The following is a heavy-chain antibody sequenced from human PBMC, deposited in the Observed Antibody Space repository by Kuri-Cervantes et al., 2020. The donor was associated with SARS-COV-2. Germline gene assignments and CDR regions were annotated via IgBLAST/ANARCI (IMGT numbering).Heavy chain of an antibody. D-gene: IGHD6-13*01. CDR2: IYYSGST. CDR3: ARIPSGYSSSWYFGENFDY. CDR1: GYSISSSNW. V-gene: IGHV4-28*01. J-gene: IGHJ4*02. Sequence: SETLSLTCAVSGYSISSSNWWGWIRQPPGKGLEWIGYIYYSGSTYYNPSLKSRVTMSVDTSKNQFSLKLSSVTAVDTAVYYCARIPSGYSSSWYFGENFDYWGQGTLVTVSS.